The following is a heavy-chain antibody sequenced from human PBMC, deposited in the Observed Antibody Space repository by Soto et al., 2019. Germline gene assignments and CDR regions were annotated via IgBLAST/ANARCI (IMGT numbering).Heavy chain of an antibody. CDR2: ISGSGGRT. J-gene: IGHJ6*03. V-gene: IGHV3-23*01. Sequence: EVQLLESGGGLVQPGGSLRLSCAASGFTFSSYAMSWVRQAPGKGLEWVSAISGSGGRTYYADSVKGRFTISRDNSKNTLYLQMDSLRAEDTAVYYCAKRYDGDTATSHYDYYHMDVWGKGTAVTVSS. CDR3: AKRYDGDTATSHYDYYHMDV. CDR1: GFTFSSYA. D-gene: IGHD5-18*01.